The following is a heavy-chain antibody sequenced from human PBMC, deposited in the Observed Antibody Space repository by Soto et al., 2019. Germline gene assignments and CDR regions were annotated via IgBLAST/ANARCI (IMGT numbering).Heavy chain of an antibody. CDR3: TALWVGGSRR. J-gene: IGHJ4*02. CDR2: IKSKGDGETT. V-gene: IGHV3-15*01. D-gene: IGHD3-16*01. CDR1: GLTFSNAW. Sequence: EVQLVESGGGLIKPGGSLRLSCAASGLTFSNAWMSWVRQAPGKGLEWVGRIKSKGDGETTDYAAPVKGRFTISREDSQKTLYLQMNSVKTEDTAVYYCTALWVGGSRRWGQGTLVTVSS.